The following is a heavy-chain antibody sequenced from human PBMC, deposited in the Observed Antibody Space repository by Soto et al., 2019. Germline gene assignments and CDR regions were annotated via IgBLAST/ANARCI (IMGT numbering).Heavy chain of an antibody. Sequence: QLQLQESGSGLVKPSQTLSLTCAASVGSIGRDNCPWSWIRQPPGKGLEWIGYIYNSGSTDYNPSLKRRASISVDKSRNQFSLKLSSVSAADTAVYFCARVPVTIGYGMDVWGQGTTVTVSS. CDR2: IYNSGST. J-gene: IGHJ6*02. CDR1: VGSIGRDNCP. V-gene: IGHV4-30-2*01. CDR3: ARVPVTIGYGMDV. D-gene: IGHD4-17*01.